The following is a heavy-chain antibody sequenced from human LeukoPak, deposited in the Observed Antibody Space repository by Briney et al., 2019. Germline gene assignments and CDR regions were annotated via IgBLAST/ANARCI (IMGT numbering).Heavy chain of an antibody. CDR3: AREWRGSYYYYGMDV. CDR1: GGTFSSYA. V-gene: IGHV1-69*04. Sequence: SVKVSCKASGGTFSSYAISWVRQAPGQGLEWMGRIIPIFGIANYAQKFQGRVTIAADKSTSTAYMELSSLRSEDTAVYYCAREWRGSYYYYGMDVWGQGTTVTVSS. J-gene: IGHJ6*02. CDR2: IIPIFGIA. D-gene: IGHD3-10*01.